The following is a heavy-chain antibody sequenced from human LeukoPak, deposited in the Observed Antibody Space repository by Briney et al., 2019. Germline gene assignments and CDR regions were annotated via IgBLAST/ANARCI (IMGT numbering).Heavy chain of an antibody. CDR2: ISYDGGNI. J-gene: IGHJ4*02. CDR1: GFTFSSYW. Sequence: PGGSLRLSCAASGFTFSSYWMTWVRQAPGKGLEWVALISYDGGNIYYTDSVKGRFTISRDNSKNMLYLQMNSLRPEDTAVYYCARDPPFTSGWSQNFFDYWGQGTLVTVSS. D-gene: IGHD6-19*01. CDR3: ARDPPFTSGWSQNFFDY. V-gene: IGHV3-30*03.